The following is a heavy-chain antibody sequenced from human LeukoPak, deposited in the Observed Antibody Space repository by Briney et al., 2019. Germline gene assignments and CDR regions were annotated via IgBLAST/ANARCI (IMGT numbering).Heavy chain of an antibody. V-gene: IGHV4-61*08. CDR1: GGSISSGDYY. Sequence: SETLSLTCTVSGGSISSGDYYWSWIRQPPGKGLEWIGYIYYSGSTNYNPSLKSRISISVDTSKNQFSLKLSSVTAADTAVYYCARGFTCSGGSCYSVQAEYFQHWGQGTLVTVSS. J-gene: IGHJ1*01. CDR3: ARGFTCSGGSCYSVQAEYFQH. CDR2: IYYSGST. D-gene: IGHD2-15*01.